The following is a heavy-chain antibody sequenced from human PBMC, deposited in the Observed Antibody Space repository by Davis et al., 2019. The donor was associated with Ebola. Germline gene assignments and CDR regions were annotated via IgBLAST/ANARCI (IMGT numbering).Heavy chain of an antibody. CDR1: GGSISGYF. CDR2: IYYTGST. J-gene: IGHJ4*02. Sequence: MPSETLSLTCTVSGGSISGYFWSWIRQPPGKGLEWIGSIYYTGSTDYNPSLKSRVTISLVPSKNQFSLKLNSVTAADTAVYYCARGGKGWELSLAYWGQGNLVTVSS. V-gene: IGHV4-59*01. CDR3: ARGGKGWELSLAY. D-gene: IGHD4-23*01.